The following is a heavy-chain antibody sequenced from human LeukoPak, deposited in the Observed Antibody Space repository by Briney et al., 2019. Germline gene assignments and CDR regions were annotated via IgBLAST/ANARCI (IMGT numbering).Heavy chain of an antibody. CDR1: GFTFNSCA. CDR3: AKEFHYYYMDV. J-gene: IGHJ6*03. V-gene: IGHV3-23*01. Sequence: GGSLRLSCAASGFTFNSCAMSWVRQAPGKGLEWVSSLTTNGGSTCYADSVKGRFTISRDNSKNTLYLQMNSLRAEDTAVYYCAKEFHYYYMDVWGKGTTVTVSS. CDR2: LTTNGGST.